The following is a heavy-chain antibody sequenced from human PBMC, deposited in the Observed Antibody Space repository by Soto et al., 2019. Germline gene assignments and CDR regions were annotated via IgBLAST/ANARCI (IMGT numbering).Heavy chain of an antibody. Sequence: EVQLVESGGGLVQPGGSLRLSCAASGFIFSSYSMNWVRQVPGKGLEWVSYISSRSGTIYYADSVQGRFTISRANGQNSPYLQITSLRGEERAVYYCARDGGDMHVCGQGTTVTVSS. CDR2: ISSRSGTI. CDR3: ARDGGDMHV. V-gene: IGHV3-48*01. D-gene: IGHD3-16*01. J-gene: IGHJ6*02. CDR1: GFIFSSYS.